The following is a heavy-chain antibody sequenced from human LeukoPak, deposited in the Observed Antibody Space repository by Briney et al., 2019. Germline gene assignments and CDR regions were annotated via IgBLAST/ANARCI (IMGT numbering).Heavy chain of an antibody. V-gene: IGHV4-59*01. Sequence: SETLSLTCDVSSGSMSSYYWSWIRQPPGKGLEWIGYIYYTGVTNYSPSLKRRLTISLDTAMKQFSLNLRSVTAADTAMYYCARGGSGYPLDYWGQGTLVTVSS. CDR1: SGSMSSYY. J-gene: IGHJ4*02. CDR3: ARGGSGYPLDY. D-gene: IGHD3-22*01. CDR2: IYYTGVT.